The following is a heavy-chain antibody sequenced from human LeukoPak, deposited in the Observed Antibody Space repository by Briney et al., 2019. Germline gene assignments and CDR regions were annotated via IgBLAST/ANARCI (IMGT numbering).Heavy chain of an antibody. V-gene: IGHV3-23*01. CDR3: AKANWVSNADAVW. CDR2: IRGGGDT. J-gene: IGHJ4*02. D-gene: IGHD1-1*01. CDR1: GFTFSTYA. Sequence: GESLTLSCAAVGFTFSTYAMSWARQSPARGLEGVSSIRGGGDTFYSDSVKGRFTLSRDDSRNTVFLQLNNLRVEDTAIYYCAKANWVSNADAVWWGQGTVVTVSS.